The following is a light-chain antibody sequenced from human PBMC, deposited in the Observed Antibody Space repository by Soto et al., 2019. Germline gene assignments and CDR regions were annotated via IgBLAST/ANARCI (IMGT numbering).Light chain of an antibody. Sequence: QSVLTQPPSVSAAPGHNVTISCSGSSSDVGSYNLVSWYQQHPGKAPKLMIYEGSKRPSGVSNRFSGSKSGNTASLTISGLQAEDEADYYCCSYAGSSTPYVFGTGTKVTVL. V-gene: IGLV2-23*01. CDR3: CSYAGSSTPYV. CDR2: EGS. CDR1: SSDVGSYNL. J-gene: IGLJ1*01.